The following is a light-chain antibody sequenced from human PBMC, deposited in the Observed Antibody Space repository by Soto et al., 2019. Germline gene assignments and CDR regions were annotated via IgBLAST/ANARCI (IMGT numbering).Light chain of an antibody. CDR2: AAS. Sequence: DIQMTQSQASVSASVGDRVTITCRASQGVSTWVAWFQQKPGQAPKLLIYAASVLQSGVPSRFSGSGSGTEFTLTITSLQPEDSATYYCQQANSFPVTFGQGTKLEI. J-gene: IGKJ2*01. CDR1: QGVSTW. CDR3: QQANSFPVT. V-gene: IGKV1D-12*01.